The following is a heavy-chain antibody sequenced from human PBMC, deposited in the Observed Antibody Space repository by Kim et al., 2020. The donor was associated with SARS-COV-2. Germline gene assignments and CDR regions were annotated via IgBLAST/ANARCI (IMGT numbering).Heavy chain of an antibody. J-gene: IGHJ4*01. CDR1: GGSFSGYY. D-gene: IGHD3-22*01. V-gene: IGHV4-34*01. CDR2: INHSGST. CDR3: SRGEGIYYFDSRYFDY. Sequence: SETLSLTCAVYGGSFSGYYWSWIRQPPGKGLEWIGEINHSGSTNYNPSLKSRVTISVDTSKNQFSLKLSSVTAADTAVYYCSRGEGIYYFDSRYFDYWV.